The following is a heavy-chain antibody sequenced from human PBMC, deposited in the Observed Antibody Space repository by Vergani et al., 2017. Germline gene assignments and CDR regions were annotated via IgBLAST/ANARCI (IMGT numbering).Heavy chain of an antibody. D-gene: IGHD3-22*01. J-gene: IGHJ3*02. CDR3: ARHLAYYYDSSGYYFGAFDI. V-gene: IGHV4-39*01. Sequence: QLQLQESGPGLVKPSETLSLTCTVSGGSISSSSYYWGWIRQPPGKGLEWIGSSYYSGSTYYNPSLKSRVTISVDTSKNQFSLKLSSVTAADTAVYYCARHLAYYYDSSGYYFGAFDIWGQGTMVTVSS. CDR2: SYYSGST. CDR1: GGSISSSSYY.